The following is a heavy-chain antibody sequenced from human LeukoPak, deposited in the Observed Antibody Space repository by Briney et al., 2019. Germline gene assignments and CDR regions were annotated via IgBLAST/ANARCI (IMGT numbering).Heavy chain of an antibody. CDR3: ARDRPYYGSGSYDYYYYMDV. CDR2: SYSGGST. V-gene: IGHV3-53*01. CDR1: GFTVSSNY. J-gene: IGHJ6*03. D-gene: IGHD3-10*01. Sequence: SGGSLRLSCAASGFTVSSNYMSWVRQAPGKWLEWVSVSYSGGSTYYADSVKGRFTISRDNSKNTLYLQRNSLRAEDTAVYYCARDRPYYGSGSYDYYYYMDVWGKGNTVTVSS.